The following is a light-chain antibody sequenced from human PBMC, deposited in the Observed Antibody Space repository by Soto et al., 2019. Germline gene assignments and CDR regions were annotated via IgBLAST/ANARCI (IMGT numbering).Light chain of an antibody. CDR1: QSVLSTSNNKNY. V-gene: IGKV4-1*01. J-gene: IGKJ4*01. Sequence: DIVLTQSPDSLAVSLGERATINCKSSQSVLSTSNNKNYLAWYQQKPGHPPKLLIYWASTRESGVPDRFSGSGSGTDFTLTIGSLQAEDVAVYYCQQDYRIPPTFGGGTKVEIK. CDR3: QQDYRIPPT. CDR2: WAS.